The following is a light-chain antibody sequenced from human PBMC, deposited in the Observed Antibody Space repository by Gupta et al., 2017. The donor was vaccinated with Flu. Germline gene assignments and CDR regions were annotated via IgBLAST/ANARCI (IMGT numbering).Light chain of an antibody. CDR2: EGS. CDR3: CQSAGSDLEV. CDR1: SSDVGKYDL. J-gene: IGLJ1*01. V-gene: IGLV2-23*01. Sequence: SITNTGTGTSSDVGKYDLVACYQQHPGNAPNLIIYEGSERPSGVSTRCSGSKSGNTASPTISGLQAEDDADDYCCQSAGSDLEVFGTGTRLTVL.